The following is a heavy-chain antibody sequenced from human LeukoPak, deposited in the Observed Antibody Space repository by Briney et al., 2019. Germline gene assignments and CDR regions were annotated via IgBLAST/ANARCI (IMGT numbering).Heavy chain of an antibody. CDR1: GGSISSSYYY. Sequence: SETLSLTCTVSGGSISSSYYYWGWIRQPPGKGLEWIGSIYYSGSTYYNPSLKSRVTISVDTSKNQFSLKVSSVTAADTAVYYCARRALCSSTSCYTGGYNWFDPWGQGTLVTVSS. D-gene: IGHD2-2*02. CDR2: IYYSGST. CDR3: ARRALCSSTSCYTGGYNWFDP. V-gene: IGHV4-39*01. J-gene: IGHJ5*02.